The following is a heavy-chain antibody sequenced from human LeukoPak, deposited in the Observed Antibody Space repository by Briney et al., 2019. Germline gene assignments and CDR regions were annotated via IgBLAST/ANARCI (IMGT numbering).Heavy chain of an antibody. CDR1: GFTLSSNW. V-gene: IGHV3-74*01. CDR2: IYSDGSRT. D-gene: IGHD1-26*01. J-gene: IGHJ3*02. CDR3: ARSGRGGAFDI. Sequence: GGSLRLSCAGSGFTLSSNWMHWVRQAPGKVLVWVSRIYSDGSRTNYADSVKGRFTISGDNAKNTQYLQMNSLRAEDTAVYYCARSGRGGAFDIWGQGTTVTVSS.